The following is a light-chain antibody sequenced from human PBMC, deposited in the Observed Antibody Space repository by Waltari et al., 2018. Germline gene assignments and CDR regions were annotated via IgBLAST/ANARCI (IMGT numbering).Light chain of an antibody. J-gene: IGLJ2*01. CDR2: EDS. CDR3: YSTDGSGNERV. V-gene: IGLV3-10*01. CDR1: ALPRKY. Sequence: SYELTQPPSVSVSPGQTARITCSGDALPRKYAYWYQPKSGQAPVLVMYEDSKRPPGIPERFSGSGSGTKATLTISGAQAEDEADYYCYSTDGSGNERVFGGGTKLTV.